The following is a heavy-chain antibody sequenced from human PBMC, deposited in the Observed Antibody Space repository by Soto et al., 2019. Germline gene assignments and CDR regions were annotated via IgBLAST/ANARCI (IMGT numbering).Heavy chain of an antibody. J-gene: IGHJ6*02. D-gene: IGHD3-10*01. CDR1: GGTFSSYA. V-gene: IGHV1-69*06. CDR2: IIPIFGTA. Sequence: ASVKVSCKASGGTFSSYAISWVRQAPGQGLEWMGGIIPIFGTANYAQKFQGRVTITADKSTSTAYMELSSLRSEDTAVYYCARYLWSRPGPRKYYYYGMDVWGQGTTVTVSS. CDR3: ARYLWSRPGPRKYYYYGMDV.